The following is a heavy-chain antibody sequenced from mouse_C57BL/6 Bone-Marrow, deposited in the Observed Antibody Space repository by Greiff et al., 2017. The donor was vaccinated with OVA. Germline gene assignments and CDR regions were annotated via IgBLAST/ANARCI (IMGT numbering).Heavy chain of an antibody. Sequence: EVKLVESGEGLVKPGGSLKLSCAASGFTFSSYAMSWVRQTPEKRLEWVAYISSGGDYIYYADTVKGRFTISRDNARNTLYLQMSSLKSEDTAMYYCTRGTAQAFGAMDYWGQGTSVTVSS. CDR1: GFTFSSYA. J-gene: IGHJ4*01. D-gene: IGHD3-2*02. V-gene: IGHV5-9-1*02. CDR3: TRGTAQAFGAMDY. CDR2: ISSGGDYI.